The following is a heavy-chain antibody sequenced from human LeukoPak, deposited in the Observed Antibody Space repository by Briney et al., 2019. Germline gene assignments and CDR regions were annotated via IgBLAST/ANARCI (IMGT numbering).Heavy chain of an antibody. CDR1: GYTFTSYG. D-gene: IGHD3-10*01. Sequence: ASVKVSCKASGYTFTSYGISWVRQAPGQGLEWMGWISAYNGNTNYAQKLQGRVTMTTDTSTSTAYMELRGLRSDDTAVYYCARDVVSVRGVIIRFDYWGQGTLVTISS. CDR3: ARDVVSVRGVIIRFDY. J-gene: IGHJ4*02. V-gene: IGHV1-18*01. CDR2: ISAYNGNT.